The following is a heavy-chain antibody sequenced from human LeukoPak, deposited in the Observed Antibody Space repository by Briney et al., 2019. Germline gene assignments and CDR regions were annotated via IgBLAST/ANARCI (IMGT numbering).Heavy chain of an antibody. J-gene: IGHJ4*02. Sequence: AGGSLRLSCAASGFTFSNYWMSWVRQAPGKGLEWVANIKQDGSEKYFVDSVKGRITISRDNAKNSLYLQMNSLRAEDTAVYYCARDNDWTRDYWGQGTLVTVSS. V-gene: IGHV3-7*01. CDR2: IKQDGSEK. CDR3: ARDNDWTRDY. D-gene: IGHD3-9*01. CDR1: GFTFSNYW.